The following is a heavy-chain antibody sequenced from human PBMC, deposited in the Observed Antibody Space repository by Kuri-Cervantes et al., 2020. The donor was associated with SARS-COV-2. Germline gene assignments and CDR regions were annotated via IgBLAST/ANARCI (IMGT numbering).Heavy chain of an antibody. CDR1: GFTFSSYG. Sequence: GGSLRLSCAASGFTFSSYGMHWVRQAPGKGLEWVAVIWYDGSNKYYADSVKGRFTISRDNSKNTLYLQMNSLRAEDTAVYYCAKEGRYFDWLLLSGMDVWGQGTTVTVSS. V-gene: IGHV3-33*06. CDR2: IWYDGSNK. D-gene: IGHD3-9*01. CDR3: AKEGRYFDWLLLSGMDV. J-gene: IGHJ6*02.